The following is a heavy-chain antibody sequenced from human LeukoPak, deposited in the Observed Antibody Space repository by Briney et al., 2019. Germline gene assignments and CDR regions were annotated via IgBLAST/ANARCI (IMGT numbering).Heavy chain of an antibody. V-gene: IGHV1-58*02. Sequence: SVKVSCKASGFTFTSSAMQWVRQARGQRLEWIGWIVVGSGNTNYAQKFQERVTITRDMSTSTAYMEPSSLRSEDTAVYYCAAAPVTMIVTWGQGTLVTVSS. CDR1: GFTFTSSA. J-gene: IGHJ4*02. CDR2: IVVGSGNT. CDR3: AAAPVTMIVT. D-gene: IGHD3-22*01.